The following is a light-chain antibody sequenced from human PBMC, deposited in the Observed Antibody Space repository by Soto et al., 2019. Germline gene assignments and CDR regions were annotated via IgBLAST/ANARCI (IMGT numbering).Light chain of an antibody. J-gene: IGLJ1*01. CDR3: TSYTSSSTYV. CDR1: SSVVGGHNS. CDR2: NVS. V-gene: IGLV2-14*01. Sequence: QSVLTQPASVSGSPGQSITISCTGTSSVVGGHNSVSWYQQHPGKAPKLMIYNVSNRPSGVSNRFSGSKSGNTASLTISGLLAEDEADYYCTSYTSSSTYVFGAGTKVTVL.